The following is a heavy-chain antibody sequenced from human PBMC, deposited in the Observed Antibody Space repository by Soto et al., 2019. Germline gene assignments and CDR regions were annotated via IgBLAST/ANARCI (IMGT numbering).Heavy chain of an antibody. J-gene: IGHJ5*02. CDR3: ARDRPHSSSWYGWFDP. D-gene: IGHD6-13*01. Sequence: SETLSLTCTVSGGSISSGGYYWSWIRQHPGKGLEWIGYIYYSGSTYYNPSLKSRVTISVDTSKNQFSLKLSSVTAADTAVYYCARDRPHSSSWYGWFDPWGQGTLVTVSS. CDR1: GGSISSGGYY. CDR2: IYYSGST. V-gene: IGHV4-31*03.